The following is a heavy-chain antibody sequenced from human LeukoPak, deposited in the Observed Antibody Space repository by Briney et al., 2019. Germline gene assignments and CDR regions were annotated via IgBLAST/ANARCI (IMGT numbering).Heavy chain of an antibody. V-gene: IGHV1-69*01. Sequence: GASVKVSCLVFGGTLSRYAFGWVRQAAGQGLEWLGGTIPIFGSATYAQKFQDRITVTVDESTKTAYMDLSSLSSEDTAVYYCARRGPAAAFDYWGQGTLVTVSS. CDR1: GGTLSRYA. CDR3: ARRGPAAAFDY. D-gene: IGHD6-13*01. CDR2: TIPIFGSA. J-gene: IGHJ4*02.